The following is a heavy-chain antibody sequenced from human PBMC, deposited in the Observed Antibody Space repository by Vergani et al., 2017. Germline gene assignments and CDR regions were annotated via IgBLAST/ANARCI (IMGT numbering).Heavy chain of an antibody. D-gene: IGHD3-16*01. Sequence: QMQLHESGPGLVKASETLSLTCTVSGDSIISRSYYWGWIRQPPGKGLEWIGSIYNSGNGDSSSSLKIRVTISADTSKNQFSLRLTSVTAADTAVYYCASGKYYSDSTSHFRGRYFDVWGRGTLVTVPS. CDR3: ASGKYYSDSTSHFRGRYFDV. V-gene: IGHV4-39*01. CDR1: GDSIISRSYY. J-gene: IGHJ2*01. CDR2: IYNSGNG.